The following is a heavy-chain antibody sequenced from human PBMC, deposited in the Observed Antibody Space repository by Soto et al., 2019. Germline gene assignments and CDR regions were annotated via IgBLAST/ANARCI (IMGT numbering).Heavy chain of an antibody. CDR2: ISGSGGST. D-gene: IGHD1-26*01. V-gene: IGHV3-23*01. CDR3: AKMGATRDYYYYGMDV. J-gene: IGHJ6*02. Sequence: GGSLRLSCAASGFTFSSYAMSWVRQAPGKGLEWVSAISGSGGSTYYADSGKGRFTISRDNSKNTLYLQMNSLRAEDTAVYYCAKMGATRDYYYYGMDVWGQGTTVTVSS. CDR1: GFTFSSYA.